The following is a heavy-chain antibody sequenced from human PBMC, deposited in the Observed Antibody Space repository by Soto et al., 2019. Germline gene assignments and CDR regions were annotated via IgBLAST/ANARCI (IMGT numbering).Heavy chain of an antibody. CDR2: IKHSGST. D-gene: IGHD3-22*01. CDR1: GGSFSGYY. Sequence: QVQLQQWGAGLLKPSETLSRTCAVYGGSFSGYYWFWIHQPPGTGLGGIGEIKHSGSTNYNPSLKSRRLQSVDTFKNQFSQKLSSVTAADTAVYYCGRETDYYDTSGEVYQHRGQGTLVTVSS. J-gene: IGHJ1*01. V-gene: IGHV4-34*01. CDR3: GRETDYYDTSGEVYQH.